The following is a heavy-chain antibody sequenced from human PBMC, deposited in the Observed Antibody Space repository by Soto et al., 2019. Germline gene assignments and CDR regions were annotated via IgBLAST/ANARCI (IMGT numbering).Heavy chain of an antibody. V-gene: IGHV1-69*01. D-gene: IGHD1-26*01. Sequence: QVQLVPSGAEVKKPGSSVKVSCKASGGTFSSYAISWVRQAPGQGLEWMGGIIPIFGTANYAQKFQGRVTITADESTSTAYMELSSLRSEDTAVYYCARWMVGATRGYFDYWGQGTLVTVSS. CDR2: IIPIFGTA. J-gene: IGHJ4*02. CDR1: GGTFSSYA. CDR3: ARWMVGATRGYFDY.